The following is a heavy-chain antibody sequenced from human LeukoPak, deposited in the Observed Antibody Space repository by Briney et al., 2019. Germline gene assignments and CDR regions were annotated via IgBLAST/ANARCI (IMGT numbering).Heavy chain of an antibody. V-gene: IGHV3-30-3*01. CDR3: ARDYYDPTYCSSTSCYGPLYYYYGMDV. D-gene: IGHD2-2*01. CDR2: ISYDGSNK. CDR1: GFTFSSYA. Sequence: PGGSLRLSCAASGFTFSSYAMHWVRQAPGKGLEWVAVISYDGSNKYYADSVKGRSTISRDNSKNTLYLQMNSLRAEDTAVYYCARDYYDPTYCSSTSCYGPLYYYYGMDVWGQGTTVTVSS. J-gene: IGHJ6*02.